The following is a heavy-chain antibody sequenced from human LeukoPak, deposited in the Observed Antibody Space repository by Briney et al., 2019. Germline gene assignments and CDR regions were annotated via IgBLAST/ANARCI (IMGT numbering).Heavy chain of an antibody. Sequence: SETLSLTCTVSGGSISTSNYYWGWIRQPPGKGLEWIGNIFYSGSTYYSPSLRSRVTISLDTSKNQFSLKLSSVTAADTAVYYCARGGSMVRGVIDPYYFDYWGQGTLVTVSS. CDR3: ARGGSMVRGVIDPYYFDY. J-gene: IGHJ4*02. V-gene: IGHV4-39*07. CDR2: IFYSGST. D-gene: IGHD3-10*01. CDR1: GGSISTSNYY.